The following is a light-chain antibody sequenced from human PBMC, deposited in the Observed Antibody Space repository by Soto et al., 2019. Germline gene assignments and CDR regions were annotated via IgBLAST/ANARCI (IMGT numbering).Light chain of an antibody. V-gene: IGKV4-1*01. Sequence: DIVMTQSPDSLAVSLGERATINCKSSQSVLYSSNNKNYLAWYQQKPGQPPKLLIYWASTREFGVPDRFSGSVSGPDSTLTISSLQAEDVAVYYCQQYYSTPLTFGGGTKVEIK. J-gene: IGKJ4*01. CDR2: WAS. CDR1: QSVLYSSNNKNY. CDR3: QQYYSTPLT.